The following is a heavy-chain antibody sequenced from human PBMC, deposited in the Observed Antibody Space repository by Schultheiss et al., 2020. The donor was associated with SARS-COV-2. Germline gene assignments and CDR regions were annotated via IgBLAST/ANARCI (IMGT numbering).Heavy chain of an antibody. V-gene: IGHV4-39*01. CDR1: GGSISSSSYY. CDR3: ATIGYGSSTGLAAFDI. Sequence: SETLSLTCTVSGGSISSSSYYWGWIRQPPGKGLEWIGSIYYSGKTNSNPSLKSRITISVDTSKNQFSLKLSSVTAADTAVYYCATIGYGSSTGLAAFDIWGQGTMVTVSS. J-gene: IGHJ3*02. D-gene: IGHD6-13*01. CDR2: IYYSGKT.